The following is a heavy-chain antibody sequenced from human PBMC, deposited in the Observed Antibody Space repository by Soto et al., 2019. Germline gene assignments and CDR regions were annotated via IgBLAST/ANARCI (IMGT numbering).Heavy chain of an antibody. CDR2: ISYDGNNR. J-gene: IGHJ4*02. CDR1: GFTFSSYA. Sequence: ALRLSCAASGFTFSSYAIHWVRQAPGKGLEWVAVISYDGNNRYYADSVTGRFTISRDNSKNTLYLQMNSLSTEDTAVYYCARDQYPLLWFGELFDYWGQGALVTVSS. CDR3: ARDQYPLLWFGELFDY. V-gene: IGHV3-30-3*01. D-gene: IGHD3-10*01.